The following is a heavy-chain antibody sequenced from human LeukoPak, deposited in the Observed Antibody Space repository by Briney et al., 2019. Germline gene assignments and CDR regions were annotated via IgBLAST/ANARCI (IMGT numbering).Heavy chain of an antibody. Sequence: PGGSLRLSCAASGFTFSSYAMSWVRQAPGKGLEWVSAISGSGGSTYYADSVKGRFTISRDNSKNTLYLQMNSLRAEDTAVYYCAKDLTTVTYCYYYGMDVWGQGTTVTVSS. CDR3: AKDLTTVTYCYYYGMDV. V-gene: IGHV3-23*01. D-gene: IGHD4-17*01. CDR2: ISGSGGST. J-gene: IGHJ6*02. CDR1: GFTFSSYA.